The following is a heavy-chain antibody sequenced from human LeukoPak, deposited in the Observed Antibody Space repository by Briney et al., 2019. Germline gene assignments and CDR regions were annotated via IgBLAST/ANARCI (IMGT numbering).Heavy chain of an antibody. CDR1: GFTFSSYA. Sequence: PGGSLRLSCAASGFTFSSYAMSWDRQAPGKGLEWVSAISGSGGSTYYADSVKGRFTISRDNSKNTLYLQMNSLRAEDTAVYYCAKGFGCSSTSCYRRAYYYYMDVWGKGTTVTVSS. CDR2: ISGSGGST. J-gene: IGHJ6*03. V-gene: IGHV3-23*01. CDR3: AKGFGCSSTSCYRRAYYYYMDV. D-gene: IGHD2-2*02.